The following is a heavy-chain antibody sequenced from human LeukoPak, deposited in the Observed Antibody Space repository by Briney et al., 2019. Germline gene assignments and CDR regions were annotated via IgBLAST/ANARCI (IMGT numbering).Heavy chain of an antibody. Sequence: SGGSLRLSCAGSGFTFNNYAMSWVRQAPGKGLEWVSVIYSGDNTYYADSVKGRFTISRDNSKTTLYLQMNSLRAEDTAVYYCAKGMVAANGAFDIWGQGTMVTVSS. CDR2: IYSGDNT. CDR3: AKGMVAANGAFDI. V-gene: IGHV3-23*03. CDR1: GFTFNNYA. D-gene: IGHD2-15*01. J-gene: IGHJ3*02.